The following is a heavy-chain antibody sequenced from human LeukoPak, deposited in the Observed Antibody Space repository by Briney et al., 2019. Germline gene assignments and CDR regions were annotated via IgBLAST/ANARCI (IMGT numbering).Heavy chain of an antibody. J-gene: IGHJ4*02. CDR2: INPNSGDT. D-gene: IGHD3-22*01. CDR3: ARGKAWNYYDSAFH. CDR1: GFTFIGYY. V-gene: IGHV1-2*02. Sequence: AASVKVSCKASGFTFIGYYIHWVRQAPGQGLEWMGWINPNSGDTNYAQKFQGRVTMTRDTSISTAYLDLSRLRSDDTAVYYCARGKAWNYYDSAFHWGQGTLVTVSS.